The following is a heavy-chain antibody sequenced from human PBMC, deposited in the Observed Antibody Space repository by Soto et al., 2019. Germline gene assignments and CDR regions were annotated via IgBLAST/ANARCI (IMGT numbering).Heavy chain of an antibody. V-gene: IGHV1-69*13. CDR3: AREISAYYSDSSGYRGDAFDI. CDR2: IIPIFGTA. CDR1: GGTFSSYA. D-gene: IGHD3-22*01. Sequence: ASVKVSCKASGGTFSSYAISWVRQAPGQGLEWMGGIIPIFGTANYAQKFQGRVTITADESTSTAFMELSRLRSEDTSVYYCAREISAYYSDSSGYRGDAFDIWGQGTMVTVSS. J-gene: IGHJ3*02.